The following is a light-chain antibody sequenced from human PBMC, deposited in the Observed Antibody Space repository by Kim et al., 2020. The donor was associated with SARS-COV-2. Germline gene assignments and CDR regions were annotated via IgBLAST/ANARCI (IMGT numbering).Light chain of an antibody. CDR2: GKN. CDR1: SLRSYY. CDR3: NSRDNSGNQV. V-gene: IGLV3-19*01. Sequence: SYELTQDPAVSVALGQTVRITCQGDSLRSYYASWYQQKPGQAPVLVIYGKNNRPSGIPDRFSGSSSGNTASLTITGAQAEDEADYYCNSRDNSGNQVFGGGTQLTVL. J-gene: IGLJ2*01.